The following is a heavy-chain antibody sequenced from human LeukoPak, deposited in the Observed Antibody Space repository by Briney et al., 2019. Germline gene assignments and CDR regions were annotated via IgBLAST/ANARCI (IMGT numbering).Heavy chain of an antibody. CDR3: AKSSEFLEWLSEFGY. CDR2: ISGSGGST. V-gene: IGHV3-23*01. J-gene: IGHJ4*02. Sequence: GGSLRLSCAASGFTFSSYGMHWVRQAPGKGLEWVSAISGSGGSTYYADSVKGRFTISRDNSKNTLYLQMNSLRAEDTAVYYCAKSSEFLEWLSEFGYWGQGTLVTVSS. D-gene: IGHD3-3*01. CDR1: GFTFSSYG.